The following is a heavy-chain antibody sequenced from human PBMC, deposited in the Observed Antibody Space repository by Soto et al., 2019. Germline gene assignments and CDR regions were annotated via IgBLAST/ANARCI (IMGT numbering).Heavy chain of an antibody. CDR3: ARRGPGTYFDY. CDR1: GLTFSSYA. D-gene: IGHD6-13*01. V-gene: IGHV3-23*01. CDR2: VSGSGGST. J-gene: IGHJ4*02. Sequence: EVQLLESGGGLVQAGGSVRLSCAASGLTFSSYAMRWVRQAPGKGLEWVSAVSGSGGSTYYADSVKGRFTISRDNSKNTLYLQMNSLRAEDTAVYYCARRGPGTYFDYWAQGTLVTVSS.